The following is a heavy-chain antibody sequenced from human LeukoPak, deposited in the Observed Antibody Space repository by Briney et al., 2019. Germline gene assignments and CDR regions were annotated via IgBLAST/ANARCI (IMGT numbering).Heavy chain of an antibody. Sequence: GGSLRLSCAASGFTVSSTYMSWVRQSPGKGLEWVSVVYKAGKMFYIDSVKGRFTISRDNAKNSLYLQMNSLRAEDTAVYYCARHYCGGDCYYYYYYGMDVWGQGTTVTVSS. CDR2: VYKAGKM. D-gene: IGHD2-21*02. J-gene: IGHJ6*02. V-gene: IGHV3-66*04. CDR3: ARHYCGGDCYYYYYYGMDV. CDR1: GFTVSSTY.